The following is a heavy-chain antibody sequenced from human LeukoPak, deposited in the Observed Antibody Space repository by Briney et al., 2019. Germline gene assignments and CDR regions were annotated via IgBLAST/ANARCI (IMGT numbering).Heavy chain of an antibody. CDR2: IKSKTDGGTT. CDR3: TTLYSYGFFDY. J-gene: IGHJ4*02. V-gene: IGHV3-15*01. D-gene: IGHD5-18*01. Sequence: GGSLRLSCAASGLTFSNAWMSWVRQAPGKGLEWVGRIKSKTDGGTTDYAAPVKGRFTISRDDSKNTLYLQMNSLKTEDTAVYYCTTLYSYGFFDYWGQGTLVTVSS. CDR1: GLTFSNAW.